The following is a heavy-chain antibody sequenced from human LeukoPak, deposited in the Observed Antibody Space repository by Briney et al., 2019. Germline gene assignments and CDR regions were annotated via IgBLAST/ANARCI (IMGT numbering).Heavy chain of an antibody. D-gene: IGHD6-13*01. Sequence: GGSLRLSCAASGFTFSSYSMNWVRQAPGEGLEWVSSISSSSSYIYYADSVKGRFTISRDNAKNSLYLQMNSLRAEDTAVYYCARARQQLVPNWFDPWGQGTLVTVSS. CDR3: ARARQQLVPNWFDP. V-gene: IGHV3-21*01. CDR1: GFTFSSYS. J-gene: IGHJ5*02. CDR2: ISSSSSYI.